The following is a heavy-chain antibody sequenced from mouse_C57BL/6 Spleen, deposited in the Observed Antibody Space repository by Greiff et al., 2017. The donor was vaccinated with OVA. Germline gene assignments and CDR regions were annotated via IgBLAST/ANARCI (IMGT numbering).Heavy chain of an antibody. J-gene: IGHJ1*03. V-gene: IGHV5-6*01. CDR2: ISSGGSYT. CDR3: ARSYGSSYWYFDV. Sequence: EVQRVESGGDLVKPGGSLKLSCATSGFTLSSYGMSWVRQTPDKRLEWVATISSGGSYTYYPDSVKGRFTISRDNAKNTLYLQMSSLKSEDTAMYYCARSYGSSYWYFDVWGTGTTVTVSS. CDR1: GFTLSSYG. D-gene: IGHD1-1*01.